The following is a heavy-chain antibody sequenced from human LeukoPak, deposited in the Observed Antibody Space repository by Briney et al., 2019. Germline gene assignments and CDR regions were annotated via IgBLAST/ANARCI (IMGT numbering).Heavy chain of an antibody. CDR2: ISAYNGNT. J-gene: IGHJ4*02. CDR3: ARVPNWVPYPPFDY. CDR1: GYTFTSYG. Sequence: ASVKVSCKASGYTFTSYGISWVRQAPGQGLEWMGWISAYNGNTNYAQKLQGRVTMTTDTSTSTAYMELRSLRSDDTAVYYCARVPNWVPYPPFDYWGQGTLVTVSS. V-gene: IGHV1-18*01. D-gene: IGHD7-27*01.